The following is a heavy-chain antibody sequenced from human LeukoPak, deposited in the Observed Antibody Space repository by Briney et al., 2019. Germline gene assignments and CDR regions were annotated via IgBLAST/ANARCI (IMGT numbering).Heavy chain of an antibody. V-gene: IGHV1-46*01. CDR3: ARGQWLGHDAFDI. Sequence: GASVKVSCKASGYTFSSYYMHWVRQAPGQGLEWVGIINPSGSTSNAQKFQGRVTMTRDMSTTTVYMELSSLRSEDTAVYYCARGQWLGHDAFDIWGLGTMVTVSS. CDR1: GYTFSSYY. J-gene: IGHJ3*02. D-gene: IGHD6-19*01. CDR2: INPSGST.